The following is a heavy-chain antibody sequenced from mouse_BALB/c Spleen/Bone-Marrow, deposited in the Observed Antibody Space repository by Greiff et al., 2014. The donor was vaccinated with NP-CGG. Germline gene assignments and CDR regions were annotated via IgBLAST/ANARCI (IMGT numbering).Heavy chain of an antibody. CDR3: ARQITTVDYAMDY. J-gene: IGHJ4*01. D-gene: IGHD1-1*01. V-gene: IGHV1-7*01. CDR1: GYTFTSYW. CDR2: INPSTGYT. Sequence: ESGAELAKPGASVKMSCKASGYTFTSYWMHWVKRRPGQGLEWIGYINPSTGYTEYNQKFKDKATLTADKSSSTAYMQLSSLTSEDSAVYYCARQITTVDYAMDYWGQGTSVTVSS.